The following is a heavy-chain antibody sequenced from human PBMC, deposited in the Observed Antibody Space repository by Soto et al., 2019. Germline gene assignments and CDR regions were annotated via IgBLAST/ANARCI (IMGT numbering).Heavy chain of an antibody. Sequence: PGGSLRLSCAASGFTFSSYWMHWVRQAPGKGLVWVSRINSDGSSTSYADSVKGRFTISRDNAKNTLYLQMNSLRAEDTAVYYCASWVVLDKYYDFWSGYVDLPGRYYMDVWGKGTTVTVSS. CDR2: INSDGSST. J-gene: IGHJ6*03. CDR1: GFTFSSYW. V-gene: IGHV3-74*01. CDR3: ASWVVLDKYYDFWSGYVDLPGRYYMDV. D-gene: IGHD3-3*01.